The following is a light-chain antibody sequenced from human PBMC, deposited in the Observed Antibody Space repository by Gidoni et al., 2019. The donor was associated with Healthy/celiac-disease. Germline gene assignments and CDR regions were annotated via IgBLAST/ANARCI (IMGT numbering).Light chain of an antibody. CDR3: AAWDDSLSGPV. Sequence: QSVLTQPPSASGTHGQRGTISCSGSSSNIGSNYVYWYQQPPGTAPKLLIYRNNQRPSGVPDRFSGSKSGTSASLAISGLRSEDEADYYCAAWDDSLSGPVFGGGTKLTVL. J-gene: IGLJ3*02. V-gene: IGLV1-47*01. CDR2: RNN. CDR1: SSNIGSNY.